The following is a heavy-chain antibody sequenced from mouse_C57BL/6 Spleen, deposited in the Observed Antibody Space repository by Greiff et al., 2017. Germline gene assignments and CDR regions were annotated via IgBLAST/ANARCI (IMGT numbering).Heavy chain of an antibody. Sequence: QVQLQQSGPELVKPGASVKISCKASGYAFSSSWMNWVKQRPGKGLEWIGRIYPGDGDTNYNGKFKGKATLTADKSSSTDYMQLSRLTAEDSAVYCCTAITTVEAMDYWGQGTSVTVSS. CDR2: IYPGDGDT. D-gene: IGHD1-1*01. CDR1: GYAFSSSW. J-gene: IGHJ4*01. CDR3: TAITTVEAMDY. V-gene: IGHV1-82*01.